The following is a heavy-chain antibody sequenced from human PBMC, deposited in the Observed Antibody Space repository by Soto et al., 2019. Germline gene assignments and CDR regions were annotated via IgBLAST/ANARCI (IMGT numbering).Heavy chain of an antibody. V-gene: IGHV4-34*01. D-gene: IGHD3-22*01. CDR2: INHSGST. J-gene: IGHJ4*02. CDR1: GGSFSGYY. Sequence: SETLSLTCAVYGGSFSGYYWSWIRQPPGKGLEWIGEINHSGSTNYNPSLKSRVTISVDTSKNQFSLKLSSVTAADTAVYYCARRDYYDSSGYSPPFDYWGQGTLVTVSS. CDR3: ARRDYYDSSGYSPPFDY.